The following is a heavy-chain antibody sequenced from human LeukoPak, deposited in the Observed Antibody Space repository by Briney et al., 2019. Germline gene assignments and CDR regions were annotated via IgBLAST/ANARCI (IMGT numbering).Heavy chain of an antibody. CDR1: GFTFSSYG. CDR3: AKDVSGDGYILDL. V-gene: IGHV3-30*18. CDR2: ISYDGSNK. J-gene: IGHJ2*01. Sequence: GGSLRLSCAASGFTFSSYGMHWVRQAPGKGLEWVAVISYDGSNKYYADSVEGRCTISRDNSKNTLYLQMNSLRAEDTAVYYCAKDVSGDGYILDLWGRGTLVTVSS. D-gene: IGHD5-24*01.